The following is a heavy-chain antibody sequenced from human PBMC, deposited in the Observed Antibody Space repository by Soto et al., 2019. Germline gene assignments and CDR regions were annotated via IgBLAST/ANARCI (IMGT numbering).Heavy chain of an antibody. Sequence: PGGSLRLSCAASGFTFSSYSMNWVRQAPGKGLEWVSSISSSSSYIYYADSVKGRFTISRDNAKNSLYLQMNSLRAEDTAVYYCARAGHSVVVARSDYWGQGTLVTVSS. CDR3: ARAGHSVVVARSDY. J-gene: IGHJ4*02. D-gene: IGHD2-21*01. CDR1: GFTFSSYS. V-gene: IGHV3-21*01. CDR2: ISSSSSYI.